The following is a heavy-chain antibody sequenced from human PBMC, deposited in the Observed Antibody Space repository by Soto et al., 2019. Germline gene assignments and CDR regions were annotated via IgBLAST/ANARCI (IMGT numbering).Heavy chain of an antibody. Sequence: PSETLSLTCTVSGGSISSSSYYWGWIRQPPGKGLEWIGSIYYSGSTYYNPSLKSRVTISVDTSKNQFSLKLISVTAADTAVYYCARDLSSWYIYYYYGMDVWGQGTPVTVSS. V-gene: IGHV4-39*02. CDR2: IYYSGST. CDR1: GGSISSSSYY. CDR3: ARDLSSWYIYYYYGMDV. D-gene: IGHD6-13*01. J-gene: IGHJ6*02.